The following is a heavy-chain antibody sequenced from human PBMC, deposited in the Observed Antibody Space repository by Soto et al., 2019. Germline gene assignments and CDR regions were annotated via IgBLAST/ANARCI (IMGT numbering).Heavy chain of an antibody. CDR3: AKDTGRGGGSVFDY. J-gene: IGHJ4*02. D-gene: IGHD2-15*01. CDR1: GFIFSNYA. V-gene: IGHV3-23*01. CDR2: ISGSGADT. Sequence: PGGSLRLSCAPSGFIFSNYAMSWVRQARGKGLEWVSAISGSGADTYYTESVKGRFTISRDNFKNTLYLQRNSLRAEDTAVYYCAKDTGRGGGSVFDYWGQGTLVTVSS.